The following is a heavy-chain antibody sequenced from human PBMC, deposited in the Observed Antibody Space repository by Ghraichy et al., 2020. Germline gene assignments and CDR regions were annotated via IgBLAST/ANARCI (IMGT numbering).Heavy chain of an antibody. CDR3: ARRDSGSDATLTY. CDR1: GFTFSSYS. D-gene: IGHD1-26*01. V-gene: IGHV3-64*01. Sequence: GGSLRLSCAASGFTFSSYSMHWVRQAPGKGLEYVAAINNIGENTYFTNSVKVRFTISRDNSKNTVSLQMGSLRDEDTAVYYCARRDSGSDATLTYWGQGTLVTVSS. J-gene: IGHJ4*02. CDR2: INNIGENT.